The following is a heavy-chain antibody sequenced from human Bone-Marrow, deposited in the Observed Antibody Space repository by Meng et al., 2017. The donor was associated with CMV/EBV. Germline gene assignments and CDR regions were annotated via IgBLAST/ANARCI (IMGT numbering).Heavy chain of an antibody. D-gene: IGHD1-26*01. CDR2: INSDGSST. CDR1: GFTFSSYW. CDR3: ARDHYGATDY. Sequence: GESLKISCAASGFTFSSYWMHWVRQAPGKGLVWVSRINSDGSSTSYADSVKGRFTISRDNSKNTLYLQMNSLGAEDTAVYYCARDHYGATDYWGQGTLVTVSS. V-gene: IGHV3-74*01. J-gene: IGHJ4*02.